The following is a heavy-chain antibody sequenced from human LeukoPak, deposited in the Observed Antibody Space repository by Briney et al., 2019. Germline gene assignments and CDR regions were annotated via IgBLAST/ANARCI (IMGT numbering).Heavy chain of an antibody. CDR1: GYSFTNYW. CDR3: ARHPRPTYDFWSAYPPDY. Sequence: GESLKISCKGSGYSFTNYWIGWVRQMPGKGLEWMGIIYPGDSDTRYSPSFQGQVTISVDKSISTAYLQWSGLKASDTAMYYCARHPRPTYDFWSAYPPDYWGQGTLVTVSS. V-gene: IGHV5-51*01. CDR2: IYPGDSDT. J-gene: IGHJ4*02. D-gene: IGHD3-3*01.